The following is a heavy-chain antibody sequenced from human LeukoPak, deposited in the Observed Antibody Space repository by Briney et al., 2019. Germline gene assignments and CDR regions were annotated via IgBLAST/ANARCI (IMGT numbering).Heavy chain of an antibody. Sequence: PGGSLRLSCAASGFTFSNYWMTWVGQAPGKGLEWVANIKQDGSEKYYVDSVKGRFTISRDNAKNSLFLQMNSLRAEDTAVYYCARDSSDFWSYYYDYWGQGTLVTVSS. CDR3: ARDSSDFWSYYYDY. D-gene: IGHD3-3*01. J-gene: IGHJ4*02. CDR1: GFTFSNYW. CDR2: IKQDGSEK. V-gene: IGHV3-7*01.